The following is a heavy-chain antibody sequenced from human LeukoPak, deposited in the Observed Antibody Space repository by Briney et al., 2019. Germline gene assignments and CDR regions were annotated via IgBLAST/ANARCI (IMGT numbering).Heavy chain of an antibody. J-gene: IGHJ4*02. D-gene: IGHD3-10*02. CDR1: GFSVNSNY. V-gene: IGHV3-53*01. CDR3: ARGFYFVGRQPAYAFDF. Sequence: GSLRLSCAASGFSVNSNYMTWVRQAPGKGLEWVSVLYTGGNTYYAESVQGRFSISRDNSRNTLYLQMNSLRAEDTAVYYCARGFYFVGRQPAYAFDFWGLGTLVTVSS. CDR2: LYTGGNT.